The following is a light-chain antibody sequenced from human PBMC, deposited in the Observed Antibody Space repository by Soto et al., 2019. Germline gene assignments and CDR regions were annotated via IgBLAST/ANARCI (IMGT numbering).Light chain of an antibody. CDR1: QSVSSSY. CDR3: QQYGSSPWT. CDR2: GAS. V-gene: IGKV3-20*01. Sequence: EIVLTQSPGTLSLSPGERATPSCRASQSVSSSYLAWYQQKPGQAPRVLIYGASSRATGIPDRFSGSGSGTDFTLTISRLEPEDFAVYYCQQYGSSPWTFGQGTKV. J-gene: IGKJ1*01.